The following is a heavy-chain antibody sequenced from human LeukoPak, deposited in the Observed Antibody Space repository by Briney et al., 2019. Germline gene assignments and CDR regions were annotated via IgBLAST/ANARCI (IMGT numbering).Heavy chain of an antibody. Sequence: ASVKVSCKASGYTFTSYGISWVRQAPGQGLEWMGWISAYNGNTNYAQKLQGRVTTTTDTSTSTAYMELRSLRSDDTAVYYCARDWGYYYDSSGYYYFDYWGQGTLVTVSS. CDR3: ARDWGYYYDSSGYYYFDY. V-gene: IGHV1-18*01. CDR1: GYTFTSYG. J-gene: IGHJ4*02. D-gene: IGHD3-22*01. CDR2: ISAYNGNT.